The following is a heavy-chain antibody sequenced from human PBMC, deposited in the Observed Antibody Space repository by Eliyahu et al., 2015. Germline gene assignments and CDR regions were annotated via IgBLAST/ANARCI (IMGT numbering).Heavy chain of an antibody. D-gene: IGHD2/OR15-2a*01. J-gene: IGHJ4*02. CDR2: MNPNSGNT. CDR3: ARVSHDGAGRLLTGDY. V-gene: IGHV1-8*01. Sequence: QVQLVQSGAEVKKPGASVKVSCKASGYTFTSYDINWVRQATGQGLEWMGWMNPNSGNTGYAQKFQGRVTMTRNTSISTAYMELSSLRSEDTAVYYCARVSHDGAGRLLTGDYWGQGTLVTVSS. CDR1: GYTFTSYD.